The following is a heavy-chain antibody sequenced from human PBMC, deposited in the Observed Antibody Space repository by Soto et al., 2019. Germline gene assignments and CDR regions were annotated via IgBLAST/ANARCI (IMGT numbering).Heavy chain of an antibody. CDR3: ARDGVGYYYGSGSYGALYYFDY. CDR2: IYHSGSS. D-gene: IGHD3-10*01. CDR1: GGSISSSNW. Sequence: QVQLQESGPGLVKPSGTLSLTCAVSGGSISSSNWWSWVRQPPGKGLEWIGEIYHSGSSNYNPSLQSRVTISVDKSKNQFSLKLSSVTAADTAVYYCARDGVGYYYGSGSYGALYYFDYWGQGTLVTVSS. J-gene: IGHJ4*02. V-gene: IGHV4-4*02.